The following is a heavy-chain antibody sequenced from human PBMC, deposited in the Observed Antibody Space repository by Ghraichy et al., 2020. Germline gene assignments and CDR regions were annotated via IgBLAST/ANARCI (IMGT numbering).Heavy chain of an antibody. V-gene: IGHV3-23*01. CDR1: GFTFSNSA. CDR3: AKHIESPPSGMDV. Sequence: GESLNISCAASGFTFSNSAVSWVRQAPGKGLEWVSSISGSGSSKNYADSVKGRFTISRDNFKSTLYLQMSSLRDDDTAVYYCAKHIESPPSGMDVWGQGTTVTVSS. CDR2: ISGSGSSK. J-gene: IGHJ6*02.